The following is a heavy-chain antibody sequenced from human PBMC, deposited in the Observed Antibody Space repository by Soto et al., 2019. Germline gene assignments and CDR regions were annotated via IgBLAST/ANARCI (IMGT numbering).Heavy chain of an antibody. CDR1: GFTFSSYG. Sequence: QVQLLESGGGVVQPGRSLRLSCAASGFTFSSYGMHWVRKAPGTGLEWVAVISYDGSNKYYADSVKGRFTISRDNSKNTLYLQMNSMRAEDTAVYYCAKDQWFGELIRLFYYCYGMDVWGQGTTVTVSS. J-gene: IGHJ6*02. D-gene: IGHD3-10*01. CDR3: AKDQWFGELIRLFYYCYGMDV. V-gene: IGHV3-30*18. CDR2: ISYDGSNK.